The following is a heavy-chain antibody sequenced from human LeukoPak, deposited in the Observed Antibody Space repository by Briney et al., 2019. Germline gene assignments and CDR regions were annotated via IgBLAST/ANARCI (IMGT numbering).Heavy chain of an antibody. J-gene: IGHJ5*02. CDR1: GGSISSGSYY. D-gene: IGHD2-15*01. CDR2: IYTSGST. V-gene: IGHV4-61*02. CDR3: ARGPLGYCSGGSCYWFDP. Sequence: SETLSLTCTVSGGSISSGSYYWNWIRQPAGKGLEWIGRIYTSGSTNYSPSLKSRVTISVDTSKNQFSLELSSVTAADTAVYYCARGPLGYCSGGSCYWFDPWGQGTLVTVSS.